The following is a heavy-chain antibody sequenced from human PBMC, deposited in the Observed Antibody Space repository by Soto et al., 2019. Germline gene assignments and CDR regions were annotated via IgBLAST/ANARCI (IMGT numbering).Heavy chain of an antibody. CDR3: AREGPSTGTTVFDI. CDR2: IYYSGST. CDR1: GGSISSSSYY. V-gene: IGHV4-39*01. D-gene: IGHD1-7*01. J-gene: IGHJ3*02. Sequence: SETLSLTCTVSGGSISSSSYYWGWIRQPPGKGLEWIGSIYYSGSTYYNPSLKSRVTISVDTSKNQFSLKLSSVTAADTAVYYCAREGPSTGTTVFDIWGQGTMVTVSS.